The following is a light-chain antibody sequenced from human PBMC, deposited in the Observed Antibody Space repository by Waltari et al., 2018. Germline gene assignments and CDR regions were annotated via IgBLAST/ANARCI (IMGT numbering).Light chain of an antibody. CDR1: SSDIGTNY. CDR3: ATWHSSLSAVV. Sequence: QSVLTQPLSLSAAPGQKVTLSYSGSSSDIGTNYATWYQQLPGTAPKLHIFETNERPSGIPDRFSGSKSGTSATLGITGLQTADEAEYFCATWHSSLSAVVFGGGTKLTVL. V-gene: IGLV1-51*02. CDR2: ETN. J-gene: IGLJ2*01.